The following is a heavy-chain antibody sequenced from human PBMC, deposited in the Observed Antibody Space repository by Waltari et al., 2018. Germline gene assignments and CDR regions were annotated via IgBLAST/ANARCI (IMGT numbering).Heavy chain of an antibody. J-gene: IGHJ4*02. V-gene: IGHV4-38-2*01. CDR1: GYSISSGYY. CDR2: IYHSGST. D-gene: IGHD3-16*01. CDR3: ARHVYTTLDY. Sequence: QVQLQESGPGLVKPSETLSLTCAVSGYSISSGYYWGWIRQPPGKGLEWIGNIYHSGSTYYNPSPKSRVTRSVDTSKNQFSLKLSSVTAADTAVYYCARHVYTTLDYWGQGTLVTVSS.